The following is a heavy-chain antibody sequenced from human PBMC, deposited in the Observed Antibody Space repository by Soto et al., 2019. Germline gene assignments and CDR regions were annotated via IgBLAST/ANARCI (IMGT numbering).Heavy chain of an antibody. V-gene: IGHV4-4*07. Sequence: SETLSLTCTVSGASISGFYWSWIRKSAGKGLGWIGRIYATGTTDYNPSLKSRVMMSVDTSKKQFSLKLRSVTAADTAVYYCVRDGTKTLRDWFNPWGQGISVTVSS. CDR2: IYATGTT. J-gene: IGHJ5*02. CDR1: GASISGFY. CDR3: VRDGTKTLRDWFNP. D-gene: IGHD1-1*01.